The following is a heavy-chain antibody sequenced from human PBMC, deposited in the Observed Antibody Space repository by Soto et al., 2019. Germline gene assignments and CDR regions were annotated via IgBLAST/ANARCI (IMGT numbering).Heavy chain of an antibody. CDR1: GGSISSYY. V-gene: IGHV4-59*01. D-gene: IGHD3-22*01. CDR3: ARWITTLSGHWFDP. CDR2: IYYSGST. J-gene: IGHJ5*02. Sequence: SETLSLTCTVSGGSISSYYWSWIRQPPGKGLEWIGYIYYSGSTNYNPSLKSRVTISVDTSKNQFSLKLSSVTAADTAVYYCARWITTLSGHWFDPWGQGTLVTVSS.